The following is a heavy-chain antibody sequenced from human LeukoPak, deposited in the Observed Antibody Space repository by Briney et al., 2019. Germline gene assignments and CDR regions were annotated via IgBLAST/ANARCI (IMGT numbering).Heavy chain of an antibody. D-gene: IGHD1-26*01. J-gene: IGHJ4*02. CDR1: GFTFSSYA. CDR3: AKDDIVGATSFLIDY. Sequence: GGSLRLSCAASGFTFSSYAMSWVRQAPGKGLEWVSAISGSGGSTYYADSVKGRFTISRDNSKNTLYLRMNSLRAEDTAVYYCAKDDIVGATSFLIDYWGQGTLVTVSS. V-gene: IGHV3-23*01. CDR2: ISGSGGST.